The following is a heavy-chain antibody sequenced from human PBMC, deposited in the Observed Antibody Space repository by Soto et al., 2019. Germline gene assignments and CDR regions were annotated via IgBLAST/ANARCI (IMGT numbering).Heavy chain of an antibody. Sequence: PSETLSLTCTVSGGSISSYYWSWIRQPPGKGLEWIGYIYYSGSTNYNPSLKSRVTISVDTSKNQFSLKLSSVTAADTAVYYCARVSTDGYNFGYWGQGTLVTVSS. CDR3: ARVSTDGYNFGY. CDR2: IYYSGST. CDR1: GGSISSYY. V-gene: IGHV4-59*01. D-gene: IGHD5-12*01. J-gene: IGHJ4*02.